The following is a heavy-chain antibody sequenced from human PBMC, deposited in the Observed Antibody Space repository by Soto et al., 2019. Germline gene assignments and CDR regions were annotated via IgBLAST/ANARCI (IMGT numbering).Heavy chain of an antibody. J-gene: IGHJ5*02. CDR3: ARGQRFSDWFDP. D-gene: IGHD3-3*01. V-gene: IGHV4-4*07. CDR1: GGSMSGFY. Sequence: KPSETLSLTCTVSGGSMSGFYWTWIRQPAGKGLEWIGRVYSSGGTHYSPSLKSRVTISLDTSKNQFSLRLLSVTDADTAVYFCARGQRFSDWFDPWGQGTLVTVYS. CDR2: VYSSGGT.